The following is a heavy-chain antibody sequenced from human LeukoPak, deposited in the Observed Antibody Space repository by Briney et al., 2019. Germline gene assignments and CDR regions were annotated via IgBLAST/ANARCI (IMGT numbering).Heavy chain of an antibody. V-gene: IGHV3-23*01. CDR2: ISGSGGST. CDR1: GFTFSSYA. D-gene: IGHD5-18*01. CDR3: AKDGGIQLWFKGEWLYFDY. Sequence: GGSLRLSCAASGFTFSSYAMSWVRQAPGKGLEWVSAISGSGGSTYYADSVKGRFTISRDNSKNTLYLQMNSLRAEDTAVYYCAKDGGIQLWFKGEWLYFDYWGQGTLVTVSS. J-gene: IGHJ4*02.